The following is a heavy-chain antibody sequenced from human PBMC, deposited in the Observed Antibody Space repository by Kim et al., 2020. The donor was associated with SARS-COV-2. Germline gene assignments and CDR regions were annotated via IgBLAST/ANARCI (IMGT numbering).Heavy chain of an antibody. D-gene: IGHD3-10*01. CDR2: IIPIFGTV. J-gene: IGHJ6*02. V-gene: IGHV1-69*06. CDR1: GGTFSSSA. CDR3: ARERTTMVRGLTPLYGMDV. Sequence: SVKVSCKASGGTFSSSAISWVRQAPGQGLEWMGGIIPIFGTVNYAQKFQGRVTITADKSTSTAYMELSRLRSEDTAVYYCARERTTMVRGLTPLYGMDVWGQGTTVTVSS.